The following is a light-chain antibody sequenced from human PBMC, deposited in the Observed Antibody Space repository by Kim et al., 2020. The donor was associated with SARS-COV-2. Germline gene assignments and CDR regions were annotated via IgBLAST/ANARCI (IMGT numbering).Light chain of an antibody. Sequence: PGERTTLACRASQSISNNYLAWYQQRPRQAPRLLISDAASRATGSPDRFSGSGSGTVFTLTITRLAPEDSAVYYCQQYGGSPPWTFGQGTKVEIK. J-gene: IGKJ1*01. V-gene: IGKV3-20*01. CDR1: QSISNNY. CDR2: DAA. CDR3: QQYGGSPPWT.